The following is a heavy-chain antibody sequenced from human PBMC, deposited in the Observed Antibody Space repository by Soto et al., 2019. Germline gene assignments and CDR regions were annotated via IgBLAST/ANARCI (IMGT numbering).Heavy chain of an antibody. CDR3: VKGEYYYDSSGYYPFDY. CDR1: GFTFSSYA. V-gene: IGHV3-64D*06. Sequence: QPGGSLRLSCSASGFTFSSYAMHWVRQAPGKGLEYVSSISTNGGSTHYAESVKGRFTISRDNSKNTQYLQMSSLRAYDTAVYYCVKGEYYYDSSGYYPFDYWGQGT. CDR2: ISTNGGST. J-gene: IGHJ4*02. D-gene: IGHD3-22*01.